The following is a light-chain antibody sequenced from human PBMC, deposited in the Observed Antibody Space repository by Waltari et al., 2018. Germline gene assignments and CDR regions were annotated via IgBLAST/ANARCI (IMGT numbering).Light chain of an antibody. CDR3: CSYAGSITFWV. V-gene: IGLV2-11*01. J-gene: IGLJ3*02. CDR2: DVT. CDR1: SSAVGGYNY. Sequence: QSALTQPRSVSGSPGQSVTISCTGTSSAVGGYNYVSWYQHHPGKAPKLIIYDVTKRPSGVPYRFSASKSDNTASLTISGLQAEDEADYYCCSYAGSITFWVFGGGTKLTVL.